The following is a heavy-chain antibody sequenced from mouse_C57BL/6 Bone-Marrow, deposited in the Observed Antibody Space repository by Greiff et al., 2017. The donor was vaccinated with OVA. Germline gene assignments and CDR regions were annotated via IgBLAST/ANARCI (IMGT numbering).Heavy chain of an antibody. CDR2: IYPGGGYT. V-gene: IGHV1-63*01. D-gene: IGHD2-5*01. CDR1: GYTFTNYW. Sequence: QVQLQQSGAELVRPGNSVKMSCKASGYTFTNYWIGWAKQRPGHGLEWIGDIYPGGGYTNYNEKFKGKATLTADKSSSTAYMQFSSLTSEDSAIYYCASSNFYAMDYWGQGTSVTVSS. J-gene: IGHJ4*01. CDR3: ASSNFYAMDY.